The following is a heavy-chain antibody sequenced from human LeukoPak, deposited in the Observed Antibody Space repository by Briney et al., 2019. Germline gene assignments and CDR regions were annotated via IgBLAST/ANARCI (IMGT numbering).Heavy chain of an antibody. D-gene: IGHD3-10*01. CDR3: AKGHGSRTGDFEY. V-gene: IGHV3-74*01. CDR2: INIDGSTT. Sequence: PGGSLRLSCAASGSTFSSYWVHWVRQAPGKGLVWVSRINIDGSTTNYADSVKGRFTISRDNSKNSLYLQMNTLRTEDNALYYCAKGHGSRTGDFEYWGQGTLVTASS. J-gene: IGHJ4*02. CDR1: GSTFSSYW.